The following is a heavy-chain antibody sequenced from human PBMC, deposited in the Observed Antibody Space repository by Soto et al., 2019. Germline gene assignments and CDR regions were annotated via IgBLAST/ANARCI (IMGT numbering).Heavy chain of an antibody. V-gene: IGHV3-23*01. J-gene: IGHJ4*02. Sequence: EVQLLESGGGLIQPGGSLRLSCAASGFAFSRSAMAWVRQAPEKGLEWVSSISEGGGTTFYAGSVEGRFTISRDNFKNTLYLQMNSVRADDTAVYYCAKGGYRHAYDWGRGTLVTVSS. CDR2: ISEGGGTT. CDR1: GFAFSRSA. D-gene: IGHD3-16*01. CDR3: AKGGYRHAYD.